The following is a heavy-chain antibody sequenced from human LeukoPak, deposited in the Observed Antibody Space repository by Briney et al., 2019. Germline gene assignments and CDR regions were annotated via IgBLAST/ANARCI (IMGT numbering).Heavy chain of an antibody. V-gene: IGHV3-20*04. D-gene: IGHD3-10*01. CDR3: ASAGLTYGSGSYFVY. CDR2: INWNGGST. Sequence: GGSLRLSCAASGFNFNNYGMTWVRQAPGKGLEWVSGINWNGGSTGYADSVKGRFTISRDNAKNSLYLQMNSLRAEDTALYYCASAGLTYGSGSYFVYWGQGTLVTVSS. CDR1: GFNFNNYG. J-gene: IGHJ4*02.